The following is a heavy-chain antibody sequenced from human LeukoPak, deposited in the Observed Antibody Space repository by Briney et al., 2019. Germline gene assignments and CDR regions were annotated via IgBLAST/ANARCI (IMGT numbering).Heavy chain of an antibody. V-gene: IGHV3-7*01. CDR3: TRSYDY. CDR2: MNQDGSEK. Sequence: PGGSLRLSCAASGFTFSSHWMSWVRQAPGKGLEWVATMNQDGSEKYYVDSVKGRFTISGDNAKNSLYLQMNSLRAEDTAVYYCTRSYDYWGQGTLVTVPS. J-gene: IGHJ4*02. CDR1: GFTFSSHW.